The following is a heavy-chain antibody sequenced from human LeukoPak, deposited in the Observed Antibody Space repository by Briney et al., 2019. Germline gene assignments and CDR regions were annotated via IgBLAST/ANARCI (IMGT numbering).Heavy chain of an antibody. D-gene: IGHD3-9*01. V-gene: IGHV1-69*04. CDR3: ARGAPPYYDIPRGMDV. CDR2: IIPIFGIA. J-gene: IGHJ6*02. CDR1: GGTFSSYA. Sequence: ASVKVSCKASGGTFSSYAISWVRQAPGQGLEWMGRIIPIFGIANYAQKFQGRATITADKSTSTAYMELSSLRSEDTAVYYCARGAPPYYDIPRGMDVWGQGTTVTVSS.